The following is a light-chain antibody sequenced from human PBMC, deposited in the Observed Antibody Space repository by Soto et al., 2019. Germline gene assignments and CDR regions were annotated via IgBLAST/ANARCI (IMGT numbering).Light chain of an antibody. CDR2: GNS. CDR1: SSNSGAGYD. CDR3: QSDDSSLSGSV. Sequence: QSVLTQPPSVSGAPGQRVTISCTGSSSNSGAGYDVHWYQQLPGTAPKLLIYGNSNRPSGVPDRFSGSKSGTSASLAITGLQAEDESDYYCQSDDSSLSGSVFGTGTKLTVL. V-gene: IGLV1-40*01. J-gene: IGLJ1*01.